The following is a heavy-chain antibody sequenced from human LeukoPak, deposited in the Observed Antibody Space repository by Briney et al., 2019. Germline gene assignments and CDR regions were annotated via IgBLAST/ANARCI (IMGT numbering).Heavy chain of an antibody. J-gene: IGHJ4*02. CDR3: AKAPYCSGGSCYDDY. D-gene: IGHD2-15*01. Sequence: WVRQAPGKGLEWVAFIRYDGSNKYYADSVKGRFTISRDNSKNTLYLQMNSLRAEDTAVYYCAKAPYCSGGSCYDDYWGQGTLVTVSS. CDR2: IRYDGSNK. V-gene: IGHV3-30*02.